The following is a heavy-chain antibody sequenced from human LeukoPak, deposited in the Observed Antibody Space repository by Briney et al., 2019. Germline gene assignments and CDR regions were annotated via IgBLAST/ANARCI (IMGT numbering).Heavy chain of an antibody. CDR3: ARDQELLWFGELLSDNWFDP. V-gene: IGHV4-61*02. CDR2: IYTSGST. D-gene: IGHD3-10*01. J-gene: IGHJ5*02. CDR1: GGSISSGSDY. Sequence: PSQTLSLTCTVSGGSISSGSDYWSWIRQPAGKGLEWIGRIYTSGSTNYNPSLKSRVTISVDTSKNQFSLKLSSVTAADTAVYYCARDQELLWFGELLSDNWFDPWGQGTLVTVSS.